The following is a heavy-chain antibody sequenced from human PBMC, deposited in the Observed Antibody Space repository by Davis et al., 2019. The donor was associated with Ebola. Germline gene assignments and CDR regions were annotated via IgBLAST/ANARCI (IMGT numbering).Heavy chain of an antibody. V-gene: IGHV3-23*01. CDR3: ARGSYQEVEFDY. CDR1: GFTFSSYA. Sequence: PGGSLRLSCAASGFTFSSYAMSWVRQAPGKGLEWVSAISVSGGSTYYADSVKGRFTISRDNSKNTLYLQMNSLRAEDTAVYYCARGSYQEVEFDYWGQGTLVTVSS. CDR2: ISVSGGST. D-gene: IGHD1-26*01. J-gene: IGHJ4*02.